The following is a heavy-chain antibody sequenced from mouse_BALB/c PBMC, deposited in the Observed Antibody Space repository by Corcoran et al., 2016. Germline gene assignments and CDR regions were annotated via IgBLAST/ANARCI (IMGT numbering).Heavy chain of an antibody. J-gene: IGHJ4*01. V-gene: IGHV1-26*01. CDR2: INPYNGAT. D-gene: IGHD1-1*01. CDR1: GYSFTGYY. CDR3: ARKLRAMDY. Sequence: EVQLQQSGPELVKPGASVKLSCKASGYSFTGYYMHWVKQSHVKSLEWIGRINPYNGATSYNQNFKDKASLTVDKSSSTAYMELHSLTSEDSAVYYCARKLRAMDYWGQGTSVTVSS.